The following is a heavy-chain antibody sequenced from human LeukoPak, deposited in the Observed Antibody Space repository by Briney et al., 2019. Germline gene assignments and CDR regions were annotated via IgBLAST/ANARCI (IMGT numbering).Heavy chain of an antibody. CDR1: GGSISSGGYY. CDR2: IYYSGST. V-gene: IGHV4-61*08. D-gene: IGHD3-22*01. CDR3: ARGGFAYYYDGSGYYYFDY. Sequence: SQTLSLTCTVSGGSISSGGYYWSWIRQHPGKGLEWIGYIYYSGSTNYNPSLKSRVTISEDTSKNQFSLKLSSVTAADTAVYYCARGGFAYYYDGSGYYYFDYWGQGTLVTVSS. J-gene: IGHJ4*02.